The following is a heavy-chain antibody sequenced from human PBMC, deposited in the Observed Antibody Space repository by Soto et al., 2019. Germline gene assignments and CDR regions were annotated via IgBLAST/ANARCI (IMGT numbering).Heavy chain of an antibody. J-gene: IGHJ5*02. D-gene: IGHD3-22*01. CDR1: GGTFSSYA. Sequence: QVQLVQSGAEVKKPGSSVKVSCKASGGTFSSYAISWGRQAPGQGLEWMGEIIPIFGTANYAQKFQGRLTITADEYTSTAYLELSSLRSEDTAVYYCARDRGPRSGSYQYWVDPWGQGSLVTVSS. CDR3: ARDRGPRSGSYQYWVDP. V-gene: IGHV1-69*12. CDR2: IIPIFGTA.